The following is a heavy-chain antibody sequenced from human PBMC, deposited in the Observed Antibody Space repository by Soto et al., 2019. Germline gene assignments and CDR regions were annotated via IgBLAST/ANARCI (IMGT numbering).Heavy chain of an antibody. CDR2: MNPNSGNT. CDR3: ARVNEWLGALEY. D-gene: IGHD6-19*01. CDR1: GYTFTSYD. V-gene: IGHV1-8*01. Sequence: QVQLVQSGAEVKKPGASVKVSCKASGYTFTSYDINWVRQATGQGLEWMGWMNPNSGNTGYAQKFQGRVTMTRNTSINTAYMELSSLRSEDTVVYYCARVNEWLGALEYWGQGTLVTVSS. J-gene: IGHJ4*02.